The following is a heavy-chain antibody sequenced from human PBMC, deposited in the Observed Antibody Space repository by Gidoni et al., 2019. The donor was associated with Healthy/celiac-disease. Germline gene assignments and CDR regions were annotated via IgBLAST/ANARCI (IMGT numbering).Heavy chain of an antibody. D-gene: IGHD3-3*01. CDR1: GFTFSNYI. CDR3: ARYGDFWSYDY. V-gene: IGHV3-21*06. Sequence: EVQLRESCGGLVKPGGSVRPSCAASGFTFSNYIMNWVGQSPGRGLVWVSSISSSSRYIYYADSVKGRFTLSRDNAKNSLYLQMNSLRAEDTAVYYCARYGDFWSYDYWGQGTLVTVSS. J-gene: IGHJ4*02. CDR2: ISSSSRYI.